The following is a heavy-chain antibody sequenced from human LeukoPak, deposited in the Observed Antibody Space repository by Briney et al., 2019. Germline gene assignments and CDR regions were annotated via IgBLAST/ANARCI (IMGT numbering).Heavy chain of an antibody. CDR2: ISYGGSNK. CDR1: GFTFSSYG. J-gene: IGHJ6*02. CDR3: AKALPAAAYYYYGMDV. D-gene: IGHD2-2*01. Sequence: GGSLRLSCAASGFTFSSYGMHWVRQAPGKGLEWVAVISYGGSNKYYADSVKGRFTTSRDNSKSTLYLQMNSLRAEDTAVYYCAKALPAAAYYYYGMDVWGQGTTVTVSS. V-gene: IGHV3-30*18.